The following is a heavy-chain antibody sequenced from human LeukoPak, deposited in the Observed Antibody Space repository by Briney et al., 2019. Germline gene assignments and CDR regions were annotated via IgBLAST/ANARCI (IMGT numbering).Heavy chain of an antibody. CDR2: IYPPDSDT. CDR1: GYIFTSSW. Sequence: GESLKISCKGSGYIFTSSWIGWVRQMPGKGLEWMGIIYPPDSDTKYSPSFQGQVIISADKSISTAYLQWSSLKASDTAMYYCASYYGSGKTDAFDIWGQGTMVTVSS. CDR3: ASYYGSGKTDAFDI. J-gene: IGHJ3*02. D-gene: IGHD3-10*01. V-gene: IGHV5-51*01.